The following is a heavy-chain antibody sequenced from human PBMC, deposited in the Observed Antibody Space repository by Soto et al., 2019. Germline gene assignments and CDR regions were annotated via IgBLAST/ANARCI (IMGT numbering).Heavy chain of an antibody. CDR3: AIDEGYGYGVDY. CDR2: INSDGSST. CDR1: GFTFSSHW. Sequence: EVQLVESGGSLVQPGGSLRLSCAASGFTFSSHWMHWVRQAPGKGLVWVSRINSDGSSTTYADSVKGRFTFSRDNAKNTLYLQMNSLRAEDTAIYYCAIDEGYGYGVDYWGQGTLVTVSS. D-gene: IGHD5-18*01. J-gene: IGHJ4*02. V-gene: IGHV3-74*01.